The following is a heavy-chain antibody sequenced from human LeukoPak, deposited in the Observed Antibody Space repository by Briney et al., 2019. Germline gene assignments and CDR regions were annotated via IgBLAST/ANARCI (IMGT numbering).Heavy chain of an antibody. Sequence: PSETLSLTCTVSSASITSFYWGWIRQPPGKGLEWIGYIHYTGNTNYNPTLSSRVIISVDMSKNQFSLNLNSVTAADTAVYYCTGQSTNTNYDFHNWGQGSPVIVSS. J-gene: IGHJ4*02. V-gene: IGHV4-59*01. CDR1: SASITSFY. CDR3: TGQSTNTNYDFHN. D-gene: IGHD3-3*01. CDR2: IHYTGNT.